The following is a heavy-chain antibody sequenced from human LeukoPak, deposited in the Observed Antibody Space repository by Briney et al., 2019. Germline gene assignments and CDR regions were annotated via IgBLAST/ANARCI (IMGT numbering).Heavy chain of an antibody. D-gene: IGHD3-3*01. CDR2: IRYDGRNE. Sequence: PGGSLRLSCAASGXSFSSYGMHWVRQAPGKGLESVVFIRYDGRNEYYAASVKGRFTISRDNSRNTLYLQINRLRAEDTAMYYCARDLSTTFGVVSPGGDYWGQGTLVTVSS. J-gene: IGHJ4*02. V-gene: IGHV3-30*02. CDR3: ARDLSTTFGVVSPGGDY. CDR1: GXSFSSYG.